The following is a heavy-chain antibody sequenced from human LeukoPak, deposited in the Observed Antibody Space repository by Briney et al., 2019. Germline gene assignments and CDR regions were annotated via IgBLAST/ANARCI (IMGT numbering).Heavy chain of an antibody. J-gene: IGHJ6*03. V-gene: IGHV3-21*04. Sequence: GGSLRLSCAASGFTFSSYSMNWVRQAPGKGLEWVSSISSSSSYIYYADSVKGRFTISRDNAKNSLYLQMNSLRAEDTAVYYCAKGTGIVVVPAASRRGYYYYMDVWGKGTTVTVSS. D-gene: IGHD2-2*01. CDR2: ISSSSSYI. CDR3: AKGTGIVVVPAASRRGYYYYMDV. CDR1: GFTFSSYS.